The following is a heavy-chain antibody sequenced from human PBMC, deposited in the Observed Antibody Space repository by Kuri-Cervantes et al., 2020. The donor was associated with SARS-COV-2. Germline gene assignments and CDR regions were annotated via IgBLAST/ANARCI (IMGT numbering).Heavy chain of an antibody. CDR2: IYHSGST. Sequence: SETLSLTCAVSGYSISSGYYWGWIRQPPGKGLEWIGSIYHSGSTYHNPSLKSRVTISVDTSKNQFSLKLSSVTAADTAVYYCVQVDIAAAGTNYYYYMDVWGKGTTVTVSS. CDR1: GYSISSGYY. D-gene: IGHD6-13*01. J-gene: IGHJ6*03. CDR3: VQVDIAAAGTNYYYYMDV. V-gene: IGHV4-38-2*01.